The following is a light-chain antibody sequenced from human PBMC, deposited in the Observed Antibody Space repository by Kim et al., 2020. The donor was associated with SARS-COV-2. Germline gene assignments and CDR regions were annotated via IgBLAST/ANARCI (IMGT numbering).Light chain of an antibody. J-gene: IGKJ5*01. Sequence: LSPGESAPRSCWASRSVRRFLAWYQQTPGLPPRLLIYGASNRATGIPARFSGSGSGTDFTLTISRLEPEDSAVYYCQQRTDWPITFGQGTRLEIK. CDR1: RSVRRF. CDR3: QQRTDWPIT. CDR2: GAS. V-gene: IGKV3-11*01.